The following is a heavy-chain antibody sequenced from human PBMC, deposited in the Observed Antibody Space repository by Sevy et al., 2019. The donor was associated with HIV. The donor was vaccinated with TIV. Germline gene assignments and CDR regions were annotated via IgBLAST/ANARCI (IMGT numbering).Heavy chain of an antibody. CDR1: GFIFSTYT. Sequence: GGSLRLSCAASGFIFSTYTMTWVRQAPGKGLEWVSGISGSGGSTYYACSLKGRFTIFRDNSKNTVYLQMNSLRAEDTAVYYCAKGDRTFYGLDVWGQGTTVTVSS. CDR2: ISGSGGST. J-gene: IGHJ6*02. CDR3: AKGDRTFYGLDV. V-gene: IGHV3-23*01. D-gene: IGHD2-15*01.